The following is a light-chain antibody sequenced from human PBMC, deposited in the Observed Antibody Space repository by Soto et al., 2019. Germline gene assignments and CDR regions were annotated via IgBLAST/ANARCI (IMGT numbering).Light chain of an antibody. V-gene: IGLV1-40*01. CDR2: ANT. CDR3: QSYDSSLSGYV. CDR1: SSNIGAGYD. Sequence: QSVLTQPPSVSGAPGQRVTISCTGSSSNIGAGYDVHWYQQLPGTAPELLIYANTNRPSGVPDRFSGSKSGTSDSLAITGLWAEDEADYYCQSYDSSLSGYVCGTGTKVTVL. J-gene: IGLJ1*01.